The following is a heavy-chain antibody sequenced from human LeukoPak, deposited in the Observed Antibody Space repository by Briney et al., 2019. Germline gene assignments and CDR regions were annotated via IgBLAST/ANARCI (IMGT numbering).Heavy chain of an antibody. J-gene: IGHJ4*02. Sequence: GGSLRLSCAASGFTFSSYGMHWVRQAPGKGLEWVAVIWYDGSNKYYADSVKGRFTISRDNSKNTLYLQMNSLRAEDTAVYYCASHWAQQLVSDYWGQGTLVTVSS. CDR3: ASHWAQQLVSDY. D-gene: IGHD6-13*01. CDR1: GFTFSSYG. CDR2: IWYDGSNK. V-gene: IGHV3-33*01.